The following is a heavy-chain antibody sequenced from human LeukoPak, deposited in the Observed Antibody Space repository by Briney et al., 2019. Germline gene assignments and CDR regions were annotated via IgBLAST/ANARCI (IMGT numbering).Heavy chain of an antibody. D-gene: IGHD5-18*01. CDR1: RGSISSYY. V-gene: IGHV4-59*01. CDR2: IYYIGNT. CDR3: ARDHVDRTMVFTSTHSFDI. J-gene: IGHJ3*02. Sequence: SETLSLTCTVSRGSISSYYWSWIRQPPGKGLEWIGYIYYIGNTLYNPSLKSRVTISVDTSKNQFSLKLSSVTAADTAVYYCARDHVDRTMVFTSTHSFDIWGHGTMVTVSS.